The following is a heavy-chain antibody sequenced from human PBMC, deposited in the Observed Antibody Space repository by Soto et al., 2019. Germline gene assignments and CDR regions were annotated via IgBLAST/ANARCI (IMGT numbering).Heavy chain of an antibody. CDR2: INPSGGST. J-gene: IGHJ4*02. Sequence: ASVKFSCKTSGYTFTSYYMHWVRQAPGQGLEWMGIINPSGGSTSYAQKFQGRVTMTRDTSTSTVYMELSSLRSEDTAVYYCARDGSEWELRFCFDYWGQGTLDNVSS. CDR1: GYTFTSYY. V-gene: IGHV1-46*01. CDR3: ARDGSEWELRFCFDY. D-gene: IGHD1-26*01.